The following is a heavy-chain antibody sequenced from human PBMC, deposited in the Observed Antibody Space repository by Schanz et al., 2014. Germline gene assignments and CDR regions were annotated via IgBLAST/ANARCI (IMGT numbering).Heavy chain of an antibody. V-gene: IGHV3-7*01. Sequence: EVQLVESGGGLVQPGGSLRLSCAASGFTFSTYWMSWVRQAPGKGLEWVANIKQDESERSYVDSVKGRFTISRDNAKNSLYLQMNSLRDEDTAVYYCAATTILADWGQGTLVAVSS. CDR2: IKQDESER. CDR3: AATTILAD. J-gene: IGHJ4*02. CDR1: GFTFSTYW. D-gene: IGHD3-3*01.